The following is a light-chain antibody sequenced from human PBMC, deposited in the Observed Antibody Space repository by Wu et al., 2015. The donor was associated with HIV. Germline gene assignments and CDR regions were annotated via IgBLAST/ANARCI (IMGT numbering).Light chain of an antibody. CDR3: QQRNIWPRT. J-gene: IGKJ1*01. V-gene: IGKV3-11*01. Sequence: EIVLTQSPGTLSLSPGEGATLSCRASQSVRTYLAWHQQKPGQAPRVLIYDASKRATGIPARFSGSGSGTDFTLTISSLEPEDFAVYYCQQRNIWPRTFGQGTRVEI. CDR2: DAS. CDR1: QSVRTY.